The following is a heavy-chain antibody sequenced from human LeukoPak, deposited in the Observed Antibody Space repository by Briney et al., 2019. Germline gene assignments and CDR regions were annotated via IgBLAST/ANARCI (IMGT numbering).Heavy chain of an antibody. V-gene: IGHV5-51*01. J-gene: IGHJ4*02. CDR2: IFPGDSDT. D-gene: IGHD1/OR15-1a*01. CDR3: ASSEAQTKFDY. Sequence: GESLKISCKGSGYSFTSYWIGWVRQMPGKGLEWMGIIFPGDSDTIYRPSFQGQVTISADKSINTAYLQWSSLKASDTAMYYCASSEAQTKFDYWGQGTLVTASS. CDR1: GYSFTSYW.